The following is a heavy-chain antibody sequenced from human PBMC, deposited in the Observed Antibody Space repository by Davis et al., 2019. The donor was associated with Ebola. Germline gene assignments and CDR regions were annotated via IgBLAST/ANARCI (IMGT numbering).Heavy chain of an antibody. D-gene: IGHD3-22*01. J-gene: IGHJ6*03. CDR2: IWYDGSNK. CDR3: ARATRDSGGYSYYYFYMDV. Sequence: PGGSLRLSCAASGFTFSSYGMHWVRQAPGKGLEWVAVIWYDGSNKYYADSVKGRFTISRDNSKNTLYLQMNSLSAEDTAVYYCARATRDSGGYSYYYFYMDVWGKGTTVTVSS. V-gene: IGHV3-33*08. CDR1: GFTFSSYG.